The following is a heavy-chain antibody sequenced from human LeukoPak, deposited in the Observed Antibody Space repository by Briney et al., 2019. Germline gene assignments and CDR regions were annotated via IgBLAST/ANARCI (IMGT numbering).Heavy chain of an antibody. CDR1: GFIFNSYE. Sequence: GGSLRLSCAASGFIFNSYEMNWIRQAPGKGLEWISYISSSGDSKFYADSVKGRSTISRDNAKNSLYLQMNSLRAEDMALYYCAKGHSGYYKYYYMDVWGKGTTVTVSS. J-gene: IGHJ6*03. CDR3: AKGHSGYYKYYYMDV. CDR2: ISSSGDSK. D-gene: IGHD3-3*01. V-gene: IGHV3-48*03.